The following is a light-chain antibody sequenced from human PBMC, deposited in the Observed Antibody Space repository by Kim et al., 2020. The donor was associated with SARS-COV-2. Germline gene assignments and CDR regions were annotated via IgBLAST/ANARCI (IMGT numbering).Light chain of an antibody. Sequence: QSALTQPPSASGSPGQSVTISCTGTSSDVGGYNFVSWYQQHPGIAPKLMIYQVNHRPSGIPDRFSGSKSGNTASLTVSGLQAGDEAIYYCTSYADSNTLIFGGGTQLTVL. CDR2: QVN. V-gene: IGLV2-8*01. J-gene: IGLJ2*01. CDR1: SSDVGGYNF. CDR3: TSYADSNTLI.